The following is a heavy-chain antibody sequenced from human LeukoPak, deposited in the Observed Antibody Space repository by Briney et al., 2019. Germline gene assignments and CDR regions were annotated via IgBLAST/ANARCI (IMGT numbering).Heavy chain of an antibody. Sequence: PGGSLRLSCAASGFTFSDYYMNWVPQAPGKGLEWVANIEQDGSDKYYVDSVKGRFTISRDNAKNSLYLQMNSLRAEDTAVYYCASRDGSYGYWGQGTLVTVSS. CDR2: IEQDGSDK. CDR3: ASRDGSYGY. J-gene: IGHJ4*02. D-gene: IGHD1-26*01. V-gene: IGHV3-7*01. CDR1: GFTFSDYY.